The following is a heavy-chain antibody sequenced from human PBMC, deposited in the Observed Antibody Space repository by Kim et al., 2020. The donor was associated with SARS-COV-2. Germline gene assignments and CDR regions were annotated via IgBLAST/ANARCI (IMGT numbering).Heavy chain of an antibody. CDR3: ARPYCSGGSCYSPFDY. V-gene: IGHV1-18*04. J-gene: IGHJ4*02. D-gene: IGHD2-15*01. CDR2: ISAYNGNT. Sequence: ASVKVSCKASGYTFTSYGISWVRQAPGQGLEWMGWISAYNGNTNYAQKLQGRVTMTTDTSTSTAYMELRSLRSDDTAVYYCARPYCSGGSCYSPFDYWGQGTLVTVSS. CDR1: GYTFTSYG.